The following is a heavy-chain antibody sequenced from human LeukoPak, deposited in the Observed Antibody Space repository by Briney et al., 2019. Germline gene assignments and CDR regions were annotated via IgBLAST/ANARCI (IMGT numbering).Heavy chain of an antibody. Sequence: PGGSLRLSCAASGFTFSTYAMSWVRQAPGKGLEWVSSISGSGGNTYYADSVKGRFTISRDNSKNTLYLQMNSLRAEDTAGYYCAKGRNDYGDAALNYWGQGTLVTASS. CDR2: ISGSGGNT. V-gene: IGHV3-23*01. CDR1: GFTFSTYA. D-gene: IGHD4-17*01. CDR3: AKGRNDYGDAALNY. J-gene: IGHJ4*02.